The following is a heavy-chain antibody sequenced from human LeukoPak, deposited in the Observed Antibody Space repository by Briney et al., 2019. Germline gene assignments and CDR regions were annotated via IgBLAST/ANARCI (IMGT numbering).Heavy chain of an antibody. J-gene: IGHJ5*02. V-gene: IGHV3-23*01. D-gene: IGHD5-12*01. CDR3: AKGGLYNWFDP. CDR1: GFTFSNYA. Sequence: PGGSLRLSCAASGFTFSNYAMSWVRQAPGKGLGWVSVISGSGLSTYYADSVKGRFTISRDNSKNTLYLQMNSLRAEGTAVYYCAKGGLYNWFDPWGQGTLVTVSS. CDR2: ISGSGLST.